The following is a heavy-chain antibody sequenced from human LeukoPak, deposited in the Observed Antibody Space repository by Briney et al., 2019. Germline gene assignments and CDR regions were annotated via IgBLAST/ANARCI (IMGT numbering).Heavy chain of an antibody. V-gene: IGHV1-18*01. D-gene: IGHD3-3*01. CDR3: ARVDFWSGYPDY. CDR2: ISAYNGNT. Sequence: GASVKVSCKASGYTFTSYGISWVRQAPGQGLEWMGWISAYNGNTNYAQKLQGRVTMTTDISTSTAYMELRSLRPDDTAVYYCARVDFWSGYPDYSGHGTLVTVSS. J-gene: IGHJ4*01. CDR1: GYTFTSYG.